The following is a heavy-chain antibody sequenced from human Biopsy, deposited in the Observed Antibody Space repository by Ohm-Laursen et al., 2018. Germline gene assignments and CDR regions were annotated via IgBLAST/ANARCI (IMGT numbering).Heavy chain of an antibody. D-gene: IGHD3-22*01. V-gene: IGHV4-31*01. Sequence: TLSLTCSVSGGSISSGGSYWSWLRQRPGKGLDWIGYIFNSANTYYNPFLKNLITISGDTSKNQFSLKLNSVTAADTAVYYCARGDYFDSNGYFWFDPWGQGTLVTVSS. CDR1: GGSISSGGSY. J-gene: IGHJ5*02. CDR3: ARGDYFDSNGYFWFDP. CDR2: IFNSANT.